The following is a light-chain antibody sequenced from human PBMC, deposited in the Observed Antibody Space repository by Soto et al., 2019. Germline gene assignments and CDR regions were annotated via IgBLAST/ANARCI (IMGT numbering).Light chain of an antibody. V-gene: IGKV3-20*01. CDR3: QQYGSSPRT. J-gene: IGKJ1*01. Sequence: EIVLTQSPGTLSLSPGERATLSCRASQSVSANYLAWYQQKPGQAPRLLISSASSRATGIPDRFSGSGSGTDFTLTIGRLEPVDFAVYYCQQYGSSPRTFGQGTKVEIK. CDR2: SAS. CDR1: QSVSANY.